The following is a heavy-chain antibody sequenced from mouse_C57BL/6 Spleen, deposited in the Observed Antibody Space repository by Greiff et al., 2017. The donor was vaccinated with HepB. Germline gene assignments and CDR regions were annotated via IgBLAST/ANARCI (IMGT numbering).Heavy chain of an antibody. CDR3: ARRGDYYGSSYGYFDY. Sequence: VQLQQSGPELVKPGASVKISCKASGYTFTDYYMNWVKQSHGKSLEWIGDINPNNGGTSYNQKFKGKATLTVDKSSSTAYMELRSLTSEDSAVYYCARRGDYYGSSYGYFDYWGQGTTLTVSS. D-gene: IGHD1-1*01. CDR1: GYTFTDYY. J-gene: IGHJ2*01. CDR2: INPNNGGT. V-gene: IGHV1-26*01.